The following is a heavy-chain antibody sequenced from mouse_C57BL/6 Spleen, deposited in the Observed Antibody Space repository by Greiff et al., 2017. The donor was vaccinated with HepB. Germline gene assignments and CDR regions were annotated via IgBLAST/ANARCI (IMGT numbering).Heavy chain of an antibody. J-gene: IGHJ4*01. Sequence: EVQRVESGGGLVKPGGSLKLSCAASGFTFSDYGMHWVRQAPEKGLEWVAYISSGSSTIYYADTVKGRFTSSRDNAKNTLFLQMTSLRSEDTAMYYCARDDYAAMDYWGQGTSVTVSS. CDR3: ARDDYAAMDY. CDR2: ISSGSSTI. CDR1: GFTFSDYG. D-gene: IGHD2-4*01. V-gene: IGHV5-17*01.